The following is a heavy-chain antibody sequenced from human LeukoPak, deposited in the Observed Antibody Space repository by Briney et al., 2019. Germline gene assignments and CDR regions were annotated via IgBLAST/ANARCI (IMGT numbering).Heavy chain of an antibody. J-gene: IGHJ4*02. CDR2: IKQDGSEK. V-gene: IGHV3-7*01. Sequence: GGSLRLSCAASGFTFSSYWMSWVRQAPGKGLEWVANIKQDGSEKYYVDSVKGRFTISRDNAKNSLYLQMNSLRAEDTAVYYCASKQKLTYYYDSSGDYYFDYWGQGTLVTVPS. D-gene: IGHD3-22*01. CDR1: GFTFSSYW. CDR3: ASKQKLTYYYDSSGDYYFDY.